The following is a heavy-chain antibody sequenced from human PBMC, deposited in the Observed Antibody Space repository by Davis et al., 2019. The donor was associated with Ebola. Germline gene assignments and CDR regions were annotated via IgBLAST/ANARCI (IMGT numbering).Heavy chain of an antibody. CDR2: ISGSGGSA. V-gene: IGHV3-23*01. CDR1: GFTFSSYA. Sequence: GESLKISCAASGFTFSSYAMSWVRQAPGKGLEWVSAISGSGGSAYYADSVKGRFTISRDNSKNTLYLQMNSLRAEDTAVYYCAKGSGLYYYDSSGYSYYFDYWGQGTLVTVSS. D-gene: IGHD3-22*01. CDR3: AKGSGLYYYDSSGYSYYFDY. J-gene: IGHJ4*02.